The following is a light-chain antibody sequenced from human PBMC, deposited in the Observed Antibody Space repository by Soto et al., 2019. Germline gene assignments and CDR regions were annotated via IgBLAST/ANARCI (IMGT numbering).Light chain of an antibody. V-gene: IGKV3-20*01. CDR3: QQYGSSPPYT. CDR2: GAS. J-gene: IGKJ2*01. CDR1: QSVSSSY. Sequence: EIVLTQSPGTLSLSPGERATLSCRASQSVSSSYLAWYQQKPGQATRLLIYGASSRATGIPDRFSGSGSGTDFTLTISRLEPEDFAVYYCQQYGSSPPYTFGQGTQLEIK.